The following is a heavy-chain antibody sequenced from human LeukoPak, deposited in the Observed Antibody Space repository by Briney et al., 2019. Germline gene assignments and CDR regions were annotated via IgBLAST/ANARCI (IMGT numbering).Heavy chain of an antibody. V-gene: IGHV4-34*01. CDR2: INHSGST. CDR3: ARADYGLKYYFDY. D-gene: IGHD4-17*01. CDR1: GESFSGCY. Sequence: SETLSLTCAVYGESFSGCYWSWIRQPPGKGLEWIGEINHSGSTNYNPSLKSRVTISVDTSKNQFSLKLSSVTAADTAVYYCARADYGLKYYFDYWGQGTLVTVSS. J-gene: IGHJ4*02.